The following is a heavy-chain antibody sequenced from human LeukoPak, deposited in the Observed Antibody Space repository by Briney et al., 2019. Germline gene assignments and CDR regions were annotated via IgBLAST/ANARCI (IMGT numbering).Heavy chain of an antibody. V-gene: IGHV4-38-2*02. CDR3: ARGDCSGSICYSPMDV. D-gene: IGHD2-21*01. CDR1: GYSINSGYY. J-gene: IGHJ6*03. Sequence: SETLSLTCTVSGYSINSGYYWVWIRQPPGKGLEWIGSIYRSGSTNYNPSLKSRVTISVDTSKNQFSLKVSSVTAADTAVYYCARGDCSGSICYSPMDVWGTGTTVTVSS. CDR2: IYRSGST.